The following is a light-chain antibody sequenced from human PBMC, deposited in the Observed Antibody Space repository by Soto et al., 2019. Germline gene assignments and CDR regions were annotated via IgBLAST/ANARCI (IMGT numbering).Light chain of an antibody. CDR1: QSVSSN. J-gene: IGKJ5*01. CDR2: GAS. Sequence: EIVMTQAPATLSVSPGERDTLSCRASQSVSSNLAWYQQKPGQAPRLLIYGASSRATGIPVRFSGSGSGTEFTLTISSLQSEDFAVYYCQQYNNWPLTFGQGTRLEIK. CDR3: QQYNNWPLT. V-gene: IGKV3-15*01.